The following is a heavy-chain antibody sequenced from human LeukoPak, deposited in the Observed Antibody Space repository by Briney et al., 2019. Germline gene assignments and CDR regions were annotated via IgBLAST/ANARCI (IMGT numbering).Heavy chain of an antibody. J-gene: IGHJ3*02. Sequence: SETLSLTCTVSGGSISSSSYYWGWIRQPPGKGLEWIGSIYYSGSTYYNPSLKSRVTISVDRSKNQFSLKLSSVTAADTAVYYCASSSGYLTDAFDIWGQGTMVTVSS. CDR1: GGSISSSSYY. V-gene: IGHV4-39*07. CDR3: ASSSGYLTDAFDI. D-gene: IGHD3-22*01. CDR2: IYYSGST.